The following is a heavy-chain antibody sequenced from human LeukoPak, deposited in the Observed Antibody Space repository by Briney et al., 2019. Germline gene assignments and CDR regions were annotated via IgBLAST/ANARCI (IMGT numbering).Heavy chain of an antibody. Sequence: GGSLRLSCAASGFTFSSYAMSWVRQAPGKGLEWVSAISGSGGSTYYADSVKGRFTISRDNSKNTLYLQMNSLRAEDTAVYYCAKSPYYYGSGSYSDYWGQGTLVTVSS. CDR3: AKSPYYYGSGSYSDY. J-gene: IGHJ4*02. CDR2: ISGSGGST. V-gene: IGHV3-23*01. D-gene: IGHD3-10*01. CDR1: GFTFSSYA.